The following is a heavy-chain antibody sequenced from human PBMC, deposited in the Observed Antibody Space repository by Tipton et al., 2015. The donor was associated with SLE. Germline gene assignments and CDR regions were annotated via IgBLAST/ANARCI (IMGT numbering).Heavy chain of an antibody. V-gene: IGHV3-30*02. D-gene: IGHD6-19*01. Sequence: SLRLSCAASGFTFSTYGMHWVRQPPGKGLEWVAFIRYDGSNKYYGESVKGRFTISRDNSNSTLFLQMNYLRTEDTAVYYCATLGSGWYGPWDYWGQGTVVTVSS. CDR2: IRYDGSNK. CDR3: ATLGSGWYGPWDY. J-gene: IGHJ4*02. CDR1: GFTFSTYG.